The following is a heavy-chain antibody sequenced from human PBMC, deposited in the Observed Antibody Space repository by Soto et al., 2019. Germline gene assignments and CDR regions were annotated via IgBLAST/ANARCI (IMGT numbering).Heavy chain of an antibody. CDR2: ISDSGGST. CDR1: GFTFNNYA. CDR3: AKPLCVGLGVMLSSTRFVY. V-gene: IGHV3-23*01. J-gene: IGHJ4*02. D-gene: IGHD3-3*01. Sequence: EVQLLESGGGLVQPGGSLRLSCAASGFTFNNYAMSWVRQAPGKGLEWVSAISDSGGSTYYADSVKGRFTISRDNAKNTLDRKINSLRAEHTAVDYFAKPLCVGLGVMLSSTRFVYWGQETLVSVSS.